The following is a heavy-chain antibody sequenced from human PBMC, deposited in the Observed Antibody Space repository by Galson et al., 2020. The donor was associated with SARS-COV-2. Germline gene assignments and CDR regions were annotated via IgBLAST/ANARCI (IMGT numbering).Heavy chain of an antibody. CDR3: AGVPDYYDSSAD. D-gene: IGHD3-22*01. Sequence: SEPLSLTCTVSGGSINSHYWSWIRQPPGRGLEWIGYIYSSGSTNYNPSLKSRATISVDTSKNQFSLKLTSVTAADTAVYYCAGVPDYYDSSADWGQGTLVTVSS. V-gene: IGHV4-59*11. CDR1: GGSINSHY. CDR2: IYSSGST. J-gene: IGHJ4*02.